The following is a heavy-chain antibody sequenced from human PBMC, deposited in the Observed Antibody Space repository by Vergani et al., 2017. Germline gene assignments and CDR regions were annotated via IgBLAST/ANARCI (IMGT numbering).Heavy chain of an antibody. J-gene: IGHJ4*02. Sequence: QVQLVESGGGVVQRGGSLRLSCATSGFTLSNYDMQWIRQGPGKGLEFVAFIQFDGSNKYYADSVKGRFTISRDFSKNTLYLQMNSLRTDDTATYYCAKHFRGWGIDYWGQGTQVIVSS. CDR3: AKHFRGWGIDY. CDR1: GFTLSNYD. D-gene: IGHD3-16*01. CDR2: IQFDGSNK. V-gene: IGHV3-30*02.